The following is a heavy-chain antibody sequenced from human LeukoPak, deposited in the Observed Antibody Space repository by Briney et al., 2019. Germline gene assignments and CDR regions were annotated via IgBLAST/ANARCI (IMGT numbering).Heavy chain of an antibody. CDR2: INAGNGKA. Sequence: ASVKVSCKASGYIFTNYAIHWVRQAPGQRLEWMGWINAGNGKANYSQKFRGRVTLTRDTSASTVYMELSSLRSEDTAVYYCARDTIPQYYYDSSGYGPIDIWGQGTMVTVSS. CDR3: ARDTIPQYYYDSSGYGPIDI. D-gene: IGHD3-22*01. CDR1: GYIFTNYA. V-gene: IGHV1-3*01. J-gene: IGHJ3*02.